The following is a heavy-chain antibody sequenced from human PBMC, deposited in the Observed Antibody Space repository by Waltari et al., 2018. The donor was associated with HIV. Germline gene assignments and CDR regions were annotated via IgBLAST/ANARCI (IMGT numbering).Heavy chain of an antibody. Sequence: QLQLQESGPGVVKPLETLSLTCTVSGGFFRSSAYYWDWIRQSPGKGLEWIGNIQCGGKTMYNPSLESRGSMSMDTSRGQFSLTLKEVTAADTAVYSCARRGNYRAAEYNYFGPWGQGIQVIVSS. CDR3: ARRGNYRAAEYNYFGP. D-gene: IGHD1-7*01. J-gene: IGHJ5*02. CDR2: IQCGGKT. V-gene: IGHV4-39*01. CDR1: GGFFRSSAYY.